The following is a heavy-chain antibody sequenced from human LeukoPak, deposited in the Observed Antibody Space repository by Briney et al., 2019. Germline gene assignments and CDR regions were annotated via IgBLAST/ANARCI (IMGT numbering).Heavy chain of an antibody. CDR1: GFTFDDYA. J-gene: IGHJ4*02. CDR2: ISWDGGST. V-gene: IGHV3-43D*04. Sequence: GGSLRLSCAASGFTFDDYAMHWVRQAPGKGLEWVSLISWDGGSTYYADSVKGRFTISRDNSKNSLYLQMNSLRAVDTALYYCAKGVVGGDYFDYWGQGTLVTVSS. D-gene: IGHD3-3*01. CDR3: AKGVVGGDYFDY.